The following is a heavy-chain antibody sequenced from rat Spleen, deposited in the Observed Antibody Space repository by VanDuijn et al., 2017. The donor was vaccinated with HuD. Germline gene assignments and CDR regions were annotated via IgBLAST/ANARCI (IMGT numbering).Heavy chain of an antibody. CDR1: GLSLTSYG. CDR3: ATPGGDYYYDGSYYSYFDY. Sequence: QVQLKESGPGLVQPSQTLSLTCTVSGLSLTSYGVNWVRQPPGKGLEWMGGIWGDGSTNYNSALKPRRSISRDTSKSQVFLKMNSLQTEDTAMYFCATPGGDYYYDGSYYSYFDYWGQGTLVTVSS. D-gene: IGHD1-12*02. V-gene: IGHV2-47*01. J-gene: IGHJ3*01. CDR2: IWGDGST.